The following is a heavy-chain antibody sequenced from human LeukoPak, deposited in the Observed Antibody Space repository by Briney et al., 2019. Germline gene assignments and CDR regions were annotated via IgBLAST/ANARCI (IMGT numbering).Heavy chain of an antibody. CDR3: ARHYYESSGYDAFDI. J-gene: IGHJ3*02. CDR1: GGSISSSNW. D-gene: IGHD3-22*01. Sequence: SETLSLTCAVSGGSISSSNWWSWVRQPPGKGLEWIGEIYHSGSTNYNPSLKSRVTISVDKSKNQFSLKLTSVTAADTAVYYCARHYYESSGYDAFDIWGQGTMVTVSS. CDR2: IYHSGST. V-gene: IGHV4-4*02.